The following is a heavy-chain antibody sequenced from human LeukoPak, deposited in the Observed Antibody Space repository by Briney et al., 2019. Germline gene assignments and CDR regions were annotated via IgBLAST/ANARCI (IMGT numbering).Heavy chain of an antibody. V-gene: IGHV4-39*01. CDR3: ARLQYTNPDY. CDR1: GFSVTNNY. CDR2: IYYSGST. Sequence: GSLRLSCAVSGFSVTNNYMSWVRQPPGKGLEWIGSIYYSGSTYYNPSLKSRVTISVDTSKNQFSLKLSSVTAADTAVYYCARLQYTNPDYWGQGTLVTVSS. J-gene: IGHJ4*02. D-gene: IGHD1-1*01.